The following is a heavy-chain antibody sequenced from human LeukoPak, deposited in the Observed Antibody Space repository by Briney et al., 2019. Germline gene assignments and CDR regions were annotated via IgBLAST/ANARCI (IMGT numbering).Heavy chain of an antibody. J-gene: IGHJ6*02. Sequence: GASVKVSCKASGYTFTSYGISWVRQAPGQGLEWMGWISAYNGNTNYAQKLQGRVTMTTDTSTSTAYMELRSLRSDDTAVYYCVRDGIAVAGTEYYYYGMDVWGQGTTVTVSS. CDR3: VRDGIAVAGTEYYYYGMDV. CDR1: GYTFTSYG. D-gene: IGHD6-19*01. V-gene: IGHV1-18*01. CDR2: ISAYNGNT.